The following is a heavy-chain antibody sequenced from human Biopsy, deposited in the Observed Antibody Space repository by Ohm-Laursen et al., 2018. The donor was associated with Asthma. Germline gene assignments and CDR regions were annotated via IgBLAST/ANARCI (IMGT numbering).Heavy chain of an antibody. J-gene: IGHJ5*02. CDR2: ISSSSSTI. D-gene: IGHD6-6*01. CDR1: GFTFSSYS. Sequence: SLRLSCAASGFTFSSYSMNWVRQAPGKGLEWVSYISSSSSTIYYPDSMKGRFTISRDNAKNSLYLQMNSLRVEDTAVYYCARGYDSSSWGQGTLVTVSS. V-gene: IGHV3-48*01. CDR3: ARGYDSSS.